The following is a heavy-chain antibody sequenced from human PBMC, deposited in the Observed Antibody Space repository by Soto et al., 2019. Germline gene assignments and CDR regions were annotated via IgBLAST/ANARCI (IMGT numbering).Heavy chain of an antibody. D-gene: IGHD3-3*01. V-gene: IGHV5-51*01. CDR1: GYRFNSYW. CDR3: ARPHAVGDDAFDI. Sequence: GESLKISCKGSGYRFNSYWIAWVRQMPGKGLEWMGIIYPGDSDTRYSPSFQGQVTISADKSISTAYLQWSSLKASDTAMYYCARPHAVGDDAFDIWGQGTMVTVSS. J-gene: IGHJ3*02. CDR2: IYPGDSDT.